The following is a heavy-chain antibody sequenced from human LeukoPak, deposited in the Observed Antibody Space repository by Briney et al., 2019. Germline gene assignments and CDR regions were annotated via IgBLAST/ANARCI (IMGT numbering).Heavy chain of an antibody. J-gene: IGHJ4*02. V-gene: IGHV3-15*01. CDR1: GFTFRNAW. Sequence: PGGSLRLSCAASGFTFRNAWMSWVRQAPGKGLEWVGRIKKKTEGGTTDYAAPVKGRFTISRDGSKNTLYLQMNSLKTEDTAVYYCTTAVGGTEDFDYWGQGTLVTVSS. D-gene: IGHD1-26*01. CDR2: IKKKTEGGTT. CDR3: TTAVGGTEDFDY.